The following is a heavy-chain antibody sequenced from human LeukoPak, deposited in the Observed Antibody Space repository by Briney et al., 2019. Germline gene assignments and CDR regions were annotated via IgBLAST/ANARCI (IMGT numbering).Heavy chain of an antibody. J-gene: IGHJ4*02. Sequence: QAGGSLRLSCAASGFTFSSYSMNWVRQAPGKGLEWVSYISSSSSTIYYADSVKGRFTISRDNAKNSLYLQMNSLRAEDTAVYYCARGLQWGVIIKPFPFDYWGQGTLVTVSS. CDR1: GFTFSSYS. V-gene: IGHV3-48*01. CDR3: ARGLQWGVIIKPFPFDY. CDR2: ISSSSSTI. D-gene: IGHD3-10*01.